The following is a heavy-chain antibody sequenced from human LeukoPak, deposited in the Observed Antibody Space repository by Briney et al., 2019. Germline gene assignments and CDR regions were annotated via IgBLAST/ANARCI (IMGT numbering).Heavy chain of an antibody. D-gene: IGHD3-22*01. CDR2: ISYDGSNK. CDR3: ASGPEYYYETSRGW. V-gene: IGHV3-30-3*01. CDR1: GFTFSSYA. Sequence: GRSLRLSCAASGFTFSSYAIHWVRQAPGKGLEWVAVISYDGSNKYYADSVKGRFTISRDDSKNTLYLQMNSLRAEDTAVYYCASGPEYYYETSRGWWGQGTLVTVSS. J-gene: IGHJ4*02.